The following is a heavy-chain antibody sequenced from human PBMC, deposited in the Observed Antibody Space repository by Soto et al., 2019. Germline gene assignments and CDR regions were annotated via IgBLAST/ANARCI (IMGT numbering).Heavy chain of an antibody. CDR3: AAGYSYGPYNFYY. J-gene: IGHJ4*02. D-gene: IGHD5-18*01. CDR2: IYTSGST. Sequence: SETLSLTCTVSGGSISSYYWSWLRQPAGKGLEWIGRIYTSGSTNYNPSLKSRVTMSVDTSQNQFSLKLSSVTAADTAVYYCAAGYSYGPYNFYYWGQGTLVTVSS. CDR1: GGSISSYY. V-gene: IGHV4-4*07.